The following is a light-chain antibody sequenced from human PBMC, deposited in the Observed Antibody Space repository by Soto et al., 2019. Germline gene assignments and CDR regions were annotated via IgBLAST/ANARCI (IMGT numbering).Light chain of an antibody. CDR2: GAS. CDR3: QQSGSSPWT. J-gene: IGKJ1*01. V-gene: IGKV3-20*01. Sequence: ESVLTQSPGTLSLSPGERATLSCRASQSVGSSNLAWYQHKPGQAPRLLIYGASTRATGIPDRFSGSGSGTDFTLTISRLEPEDFALYYCQQSGSSPWTFGQGTKVEIK. CDR1: QSVGSSN.